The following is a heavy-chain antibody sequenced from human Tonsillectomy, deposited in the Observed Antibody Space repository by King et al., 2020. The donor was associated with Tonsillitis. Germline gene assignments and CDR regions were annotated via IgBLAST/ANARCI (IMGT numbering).Heavy chain of an antibody. D-gene: IGHD4-17*01. J-gene: IGHJ4*02. CDR2: MNTNSGNT. Sequence: QLVQSGAEVKKPGASVKVSCKASGYTFTSYDINWVRQATGQGLEWMGWMNTNSGNTGYAKKFQGRVTMTRNTSISTACMELSSLRSEDTAVYYCARGLRSIMGTTVTTYYFDYWGQGTLVTVSS. CDR3: ARGLRSIMGTTVTTYYFDY. V-gene: IGHV1-8*01. CDR1: GYTFTSYD.